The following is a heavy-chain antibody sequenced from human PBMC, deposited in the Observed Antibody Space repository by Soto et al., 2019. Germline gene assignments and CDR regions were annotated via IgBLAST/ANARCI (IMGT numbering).Heavy chain of an antibody. CDR3: ARDNFVELRGTCFDP. V-gene: IGHV1-69*01. J-gene: IGHJ5*02. D-gene: IGHD1-7*01. Sequence: QVHLEQSGTEVKKPGSSVKVSCKASGDTFKSYSINWIRQAPGQGLEWMGGIIPMSGSPDYAQKFQGRVTITADESTSTVYMELSSLRSEDTAIYYCARDNFVELRGTCFDPWGQGTLVFVSS. CDR1: GDTFKSYS. CDR2: IIPMSGSP.